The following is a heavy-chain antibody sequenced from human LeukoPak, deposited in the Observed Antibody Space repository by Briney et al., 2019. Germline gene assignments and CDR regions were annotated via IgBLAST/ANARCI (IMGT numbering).Heavy chain of an antibody. CDR2: IIPIFGTA. Sequence: GSSVKVSCKASGGTFSSYAISWVRQAPGLGLEWMGGIIPIFGTANYAQKFQGRVTITTDESTSTAYMELSSLRSEDTAVYYCASGSSSPGYFDYWGQGTLVTVSS. CDR1: GGTFSSYA. V-gene: IGHV1-69*05. D-gene: IGHD6-6*01. J-gene: IGHJ4*02. CDR3: ASGSSSPGYFDY.